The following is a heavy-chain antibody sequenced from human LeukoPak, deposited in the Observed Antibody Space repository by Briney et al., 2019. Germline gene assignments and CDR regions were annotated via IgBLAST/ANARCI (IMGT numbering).Heavy chain of an antibody. J-gene: IGHJ3*02. CDR1: GYTFTSYA. CDR2: INTNTGNP. V-gene: IGHV7-4-1*02. Sequence: ASVKVSCKASGYTFTSYAMNWVRQAPGQGLEWMGWINTNTGNPTYAQGFTGRFVFSLDTSVSTAYLQISSLKAEDTAVYYCATRKLSYDILTGYYFDAFDIWGQGTMVTVSS. CDR3: ATRKLSYDILTGYYFDAFDI. D-gene: IGHD3-9*01.